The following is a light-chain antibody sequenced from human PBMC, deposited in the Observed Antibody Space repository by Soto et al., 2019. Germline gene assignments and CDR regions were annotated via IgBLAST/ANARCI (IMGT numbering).Light chain of an antibody. Sequence: DIQMTQSPSTLSASVGDRITITCRASQSISSWLAWYQQKPGKAPNLLIYKASSLESGVPSRFSGSGSGTEFTLTISSLQPDDFATYYCQQYNSYSPLTFGGGTKVEI. V-gene: IGKV1-5*03. CDR3: QQYNSYSPLT. CDR1: QSISSW. CDR2: KAS. J-gene: IGKJ4*01.